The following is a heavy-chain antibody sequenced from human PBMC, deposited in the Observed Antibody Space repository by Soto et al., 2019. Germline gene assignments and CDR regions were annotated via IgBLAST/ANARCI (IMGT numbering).Heavy chain of an antibody. J-gene: IGHJ4*02. CDR2: MSPTSGAT. CDR1: GYTFTSYN. Sequence: ASVKVSCKASGYTFTSYNINWVRQAAGQGLEWMGWMSPTSGATGYAQKFQGRVSMTTNTSESTAYMVLSGLRSDDTAVYYCARTHAYGSLHYWGQGTLVTVSS. D-gene: IGHD6-6*01. CDR3: ARTHAYGSLHY. V-gene: IGHV1-8*01.